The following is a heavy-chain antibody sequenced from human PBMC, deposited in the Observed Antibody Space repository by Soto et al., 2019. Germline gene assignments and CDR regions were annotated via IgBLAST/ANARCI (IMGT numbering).Heavy chain of an antibody. J-gene: IGHJ6*03. Sequence: DVQLVESGGGLVKPGGSLRLSCTVSGFTFSNYTMDWVRQAPGKGLEWVSSISSGSNYIYYADSVKGRFTRSRDNAKNSLYLQMNSLRAEDTAVFYCARGIYCTLDICYTGYYYMDVWGKGTTVTVSS. CDR2: ISSGSNYI. CDR1: GFTFSNYT. CDR3: ARGIYCTLDICYTGYYYMDV. V-gene: IGHV3-21*01. D-gene: IGHD2-2*02.